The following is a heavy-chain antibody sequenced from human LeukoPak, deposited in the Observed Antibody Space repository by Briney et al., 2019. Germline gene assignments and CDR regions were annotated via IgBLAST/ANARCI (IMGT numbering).Heavy chain of an antibody. CDR2: ISYDGSNK. J-gene: IGHJ6*03. D-gene: IGHD4-11*01. CDR3: ARESSNSLYMDV. Sequence: GSLRLSCAASGFTFSSYGMHWVRQAPGKGLEWVAVISYDGSNKYYADSVKGRFTISRDNSKNTLFLQMNSLRAEDTAVYYCARESSNSLYMDVWGKGTTVTVSS. V-gene: IGHV3-30*12. CDR1: GFTFSSYG.